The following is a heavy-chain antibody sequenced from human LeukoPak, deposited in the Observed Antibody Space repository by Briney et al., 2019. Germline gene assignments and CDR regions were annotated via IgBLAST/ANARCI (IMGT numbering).Heavy chain of an antibody. D-gene: IGHD2-8*01. CDR2: MNPNSGST. Sequence: ASVKVSCKASGYTFTSYDINWVRQATGQGLEWMGWMNPNSGSTGYAQKFQGRVTMTRNTSISTAYMELSSLRSEDTAVYYCARGTGYCTNGVCYNDFDYWGQGTLVTVSS. V-gene: IGHV1-8*01. CDR3: ARGTGYCTNGVCYNDFDY. J-gene: IGHJ4*02. CDR1: GYTFTSYD.